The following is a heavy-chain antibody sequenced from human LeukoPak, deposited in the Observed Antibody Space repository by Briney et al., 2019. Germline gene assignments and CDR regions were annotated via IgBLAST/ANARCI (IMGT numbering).Heavy chain of an antibody. Sequence: GGSLRLSCAASGFTFDDYAMHWVRQAPGKGLERVSGISWNSGSIGYADSVKGRFTISRDNAKNSLYLQMNSLRAEDTALYYCAKDNYDILTGYSPFGAFDIWGQGTMVTVSS. CDR2: ISWNSGSI. D-gene: IGHD3-9*01. V-gene: IGHV3-9*01. CDR3: AKDNYDILTGYSPFGAFDI. J-gene: IGHJ3*02. CDR1: GFTFDDYA.